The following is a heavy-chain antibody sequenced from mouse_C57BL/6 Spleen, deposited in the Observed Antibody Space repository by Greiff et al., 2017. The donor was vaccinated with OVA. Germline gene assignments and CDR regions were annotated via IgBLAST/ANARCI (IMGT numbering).Heavy chain of an antibody. CDR3: TRRGGTGTAEAAGFAY. Sequence: QVQLQQSGAELVRPGASVTLSCKASGYTFTDYDMHWVKQTPVHGLEWIGAIDPETGGTAYNQTFTGKAILTADKSSSTAYMELRSLTSEDSAVYYCTRRGGTGTAEAAGFAYWGQGTLVTVSA. D-gene: IGHD4-1*01. V-gene: IGHV1-15*01. J-gene: IGHJ3*01. CDR2: IDPETGGT. CDR1: GYTFTDYD.